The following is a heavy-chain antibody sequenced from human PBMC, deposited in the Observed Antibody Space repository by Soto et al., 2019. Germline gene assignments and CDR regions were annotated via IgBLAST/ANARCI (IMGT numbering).Heavy chain of an antibody. Sequence: QITLKESGPTLAKPTQTLTLTCTFSGFSLSTSGMGVGWIRQPPGKALELLATVYWDDDKRYSTSLQSRLTITKDTSKNQAVLAITNMDPADTAKYYCAHLLHYDAGTQHFDYWGQGPLVTVSS. V-gene: IGHV2-5*02. D-gene: IGHD5-12*01. CDR3: AHLLHYDAGTQHFDY. CDR2: VYWDDDK. CDR1: GFSLSTSGMG. J-gene: IGHJ4*02.